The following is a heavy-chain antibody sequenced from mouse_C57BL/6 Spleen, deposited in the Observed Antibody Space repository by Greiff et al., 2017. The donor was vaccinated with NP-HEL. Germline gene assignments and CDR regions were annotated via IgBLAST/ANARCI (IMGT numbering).Heavy chain of an antibody. CDR1: GYTFTSYC. J-gene: IGHJ3*01. D-gene: IGHD1-1*01. V-gene: IGHV1-69*01. CDR3: ASDYYGSSPFAY. Sequence: QVQLQQPGAELVMPGASVKLSCKASGYTFTSYCMHWVKQRPGQGLEWIGEIDPSDSYTNYNQKFKGKSTLTVDKSSSTAYMQLSSLTSEDSAVYYCASDYYGSSPFAYWGQGTLVTVSA. CDR2: IDPSDSYT.